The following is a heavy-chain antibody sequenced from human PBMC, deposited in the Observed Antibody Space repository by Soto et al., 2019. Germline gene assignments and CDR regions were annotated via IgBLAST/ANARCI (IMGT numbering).Heavy chain of an antibody. CDR3: ARAGDGMTTGYFDY. D-gene: IGHD4-4*01. V-gene: IGHV4-30-4*01. Sequence: KPSETLSLTCTVSGGSISSGDYYWSWIRQPPGKGLEWIGYIYYSGSTYYNPSLKSRVTISVDTSKNQFSLKLSSVTAADTAVYYCARAGDGMTTGYFDYWGQGTLVTVSS. J-gene: IGHJ4*02. CDR2: IYYSGST. CDR1: GGSISSGDYY.